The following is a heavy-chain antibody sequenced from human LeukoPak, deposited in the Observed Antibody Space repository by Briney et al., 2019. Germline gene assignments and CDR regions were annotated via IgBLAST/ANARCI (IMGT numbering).Heavy chain of an antibody. D-gene: IGHD3-3*01. CDR2: ISSSSSYI. CDR3: AKTSLSDASGHYYYMDV. J-gene: IGHJ6*03. Sequence: GGSLRLSCAASGFTFSSYSMNWVRQAPGKGLEWVSLISSSSSYIYYADSVKGRFTISRDNSQNTVSLQVNNLRTEDTALYYCAKTSLSDASGHYYYMDVWGKGTTVTVSS. CDR1: GFTFSSYS. V-gene: IGHV3-21*01.